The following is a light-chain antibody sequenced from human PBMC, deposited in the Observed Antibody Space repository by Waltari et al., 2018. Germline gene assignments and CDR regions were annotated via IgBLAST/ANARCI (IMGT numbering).Light chain of an antibody. CDR2: DAS. J-gene: IGKJ2*01. CDR1: QRISTTY. Sequence: EIVLTQSPGTLSLSPGESATLSCRASQRISTTYLAWYQQKPGHTPSLLIYDASSRATGIPDRFRGSGSGTDFTLTVSRVEPEDFAVYYCQQYGHSPPYTFGQGTKLEIK. CDR3: QQYGHSPPYT. V-gene: IGKV3-20*01.